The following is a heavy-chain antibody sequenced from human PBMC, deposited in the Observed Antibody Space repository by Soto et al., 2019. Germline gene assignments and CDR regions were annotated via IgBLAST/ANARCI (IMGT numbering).Heavy chain of an antibody. D-gene: IGHD3-10*01. CDR3: ARAAGAGTGYYYYMDV. V-gene: IGHV4-34*01. Sequence: SETLSLTCAVYGGSFSGYYWSWIRQPPGKGLEWIGEINHSGSTNYNPSLKSRVTISVDTSRNQFSLKLSSVTAADTAVYYCARAAGAGTGYYYYMDVWGKGTTVTVSS. J-gene: IGHJ6*03. CDR1: GGSFSGYY. CDR2: INHSGST.